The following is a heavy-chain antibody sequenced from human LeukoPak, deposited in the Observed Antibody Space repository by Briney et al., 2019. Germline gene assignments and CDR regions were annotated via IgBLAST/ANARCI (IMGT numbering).Heavy chain of an antibody. CDR2: IDNSGRYT. CDR3: ARDRQWLFTDY. V-gene: IGHV3-23*01. Sequence: GGSLRLSCAASGFTIAAYAMSWVRQAPEKGLEWVSAIDNSGRYTYYADSVKGRFTISRDNSKNTLYLQMNSLRAEDTAVYYCARDRQWLFTDYWGQGTLVTVSS. J-gene: IGHJ4*02. D-gene: IGHD6-19*01. CDR1: GFTIAAYA.